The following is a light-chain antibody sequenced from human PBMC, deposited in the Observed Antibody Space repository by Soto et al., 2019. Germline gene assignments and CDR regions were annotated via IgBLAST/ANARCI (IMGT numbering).Light chain of an antibody. V-gene: IGKV4-1*01. CDR3: QQYYSTPFS. Sequence: DIVMTQSPDSLAVSLGERATINCKSSQSVLYSSNNKNYLAWYQQKPGQPPKLLIYWASTRESGVPDRFSGSGSGTDFNLTISSLQAEDVAVYYCQQYYSTPFSFVGGTKVEIK. CDR1: QSVLYSSNNKNY. J-gene: IGKJ4*01. CDR2: WAS.